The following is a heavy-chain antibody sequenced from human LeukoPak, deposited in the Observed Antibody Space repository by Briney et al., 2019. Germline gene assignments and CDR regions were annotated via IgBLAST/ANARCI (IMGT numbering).Heavy chain of an antibody. V-gene: IGHV1-2*02. CDR2: INPNSGDT. CDR3: ARWLGRSFDV. D-gene: IGHD6-19*01. J-gene: IGHJ3*01. CDR1: GYSFTGSY. Sequence: GASVKGSCKASGYSFTGSYMHWVRQAPGQGLEWLGWINPNSGDTNYEQKFQGMVTMTRDTSISTAYMELSKVRSNDTAFCYCARWLGRSFDVWGQGTMVTVSS.